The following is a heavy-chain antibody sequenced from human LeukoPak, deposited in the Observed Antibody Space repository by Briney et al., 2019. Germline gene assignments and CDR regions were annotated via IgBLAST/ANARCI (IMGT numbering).Heavy chain of an antibody. CDR2: LYTDGNT. Sequence: PSETLSLSCTDSGGSISSGSYYWSSIRQPAGKGLEWIGRLYTDGNTNYNPSLKSRVTISVDTSKNQFSLKLSSVTAADTAVYFCARGPYSYDSSGAFDIWGQGTMVTVSS. CDR3: ARGPYSYDSSGAFDI. D-gene: IGHD3-22*01. V-gene: IGHV4-61*02. J-gene: IGHJ3*02. CDR1: GGSISSGSYY.